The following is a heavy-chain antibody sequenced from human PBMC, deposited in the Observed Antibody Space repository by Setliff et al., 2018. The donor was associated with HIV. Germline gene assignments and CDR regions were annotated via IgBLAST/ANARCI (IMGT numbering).Heavy chain of an antibody. J-gene: IGHJ6*03. V-gene: IGHV3-20*04. D-gene: IGHD1-20*01. CDR3: ARGGNNWNPHSYYYYMDV. CDR2: INWNGAIT. CDR1: GESLTGYY. Sequence: RTSETLSLTCGVFGESLTGYYWSWIRQPPGKGLEWVSGINWNGAITDYADSVKGRFTISRDNAKNSLHLQMNSLRAEDTAVYYCARGGNNWNPHSYYYYMDVWGKGTTVTVSS.